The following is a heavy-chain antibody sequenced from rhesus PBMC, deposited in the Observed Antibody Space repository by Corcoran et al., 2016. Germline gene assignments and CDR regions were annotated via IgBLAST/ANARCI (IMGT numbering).Heavy chain of an antibody. Sequence: EVQLVESGGGLAKPGGARRLSCAASGSTFSDYYMDWVRQAPGKGVEWVSRISNGGGSTWYADSVKGRFTISRENAKNTLYFQMNSLRAEDTAVYYCALLGGGGSWDDAFDFWGQGLRVTVSS. CDR1: GSTFSDYY. D-gene: IGHD6-25*01. V-gene: IGHV3-178*01. J-gene: IGHJ3*01. CDR2: ISNGGGST. CDR3: ALLGGGGSWDDAFDF.